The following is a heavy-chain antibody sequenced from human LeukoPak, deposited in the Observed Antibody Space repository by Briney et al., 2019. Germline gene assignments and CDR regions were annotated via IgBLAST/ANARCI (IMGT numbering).Heavy chain of an antibody. D-gene: IGHD3-16*01. CDR1: GFTFSSYS. CDR2: ISSSSSYI. J-gene: IGHJ5*02. V-gene: IGHV3-21*01. Sequence: PGGSLRLSCAASGFTFSSYSMNWVRQAPGKGLEWVSSISSSSSYIYYADSVKGRFTISRDNAKNSLYLQMNSLRAEDTAVYYCARDLLQGGSYNWFDPWGQGTLVTVSS. CDR3: ARDLLQGGSYNWFDP.